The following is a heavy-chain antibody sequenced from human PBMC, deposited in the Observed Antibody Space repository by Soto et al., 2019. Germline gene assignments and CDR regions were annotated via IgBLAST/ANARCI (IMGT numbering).Heavy chain of an antibody. CDR3: AASCVGCGGFNYYGIDV. V-gene: IGHV4-31*01. Sequence: SETLSLTCTVSGDSISSGGYYWSWIRQHPGRGLEWIGYIYYSGSTYYNPSLKSPVTISVDTSKNQFSLKLTSVTAADTAVYYCAASCVGCGGFNYYGIDVWGQRTTDTVSS. CDR1: GDSISSGGYY. J-gene: IGHJ6*02. D-gene: IGHD2-21*01. CDR2: IYYSGST.